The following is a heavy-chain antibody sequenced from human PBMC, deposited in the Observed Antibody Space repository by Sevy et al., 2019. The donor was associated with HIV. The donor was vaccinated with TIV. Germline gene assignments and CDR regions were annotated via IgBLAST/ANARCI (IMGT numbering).Heavy chain of an antibody. Sequence: GGSLRLSCEVSGLSVTNNGMHWVRQAPGKGLEWVAVISYDGINKYYGDSVKGRFIISRVRSKNTLYLQMNILRIEDTAVYYCAKDFTGFYGMDVWGQGTTVTVSS. CDR2: ISYDGINK. V-gene: IGHV3-30*18. CDR3: AKDFTGFYGMDV. D-gene: IGHD3-9*01. J-gene: IGHJ6*02. CDR1: GLSVTNNG.